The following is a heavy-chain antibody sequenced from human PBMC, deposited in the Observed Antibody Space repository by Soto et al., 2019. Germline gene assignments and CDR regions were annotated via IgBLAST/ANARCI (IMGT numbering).Heavy chain of an antibody. J-gene: IGHJ5*02. CDR2: INPRSGST. V-gene: IGHV1-46*01. D-gene: IGHD2-8*01. Sequence: QVQLVQSGAEVRQPGASVKISCRASGYTFTSYFTHWVRQAPGQGLEWMGIINPRSGSTGYAQRFQGRVTMTRDTSTSTFYMELSNLRSDDTAVYYCARRDCTTSNCYVNWFDPWGQGTLVTVAS. CDR3: ARRDCTTSNCYVNWFDP. CDR1: GYTFTSYF.